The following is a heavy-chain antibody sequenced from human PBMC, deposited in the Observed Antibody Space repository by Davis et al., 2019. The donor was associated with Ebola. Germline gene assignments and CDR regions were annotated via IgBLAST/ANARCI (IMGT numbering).Heavy chain of an antibody. CDR3: TTEGIAVAGTKFDYYYGMDV. V-gene: IGHV3-15*01. Sequence: GESLKISCAASGFTFSKAWMSWVRQAPGKGLEWVGRIKSKTDGGATDYAAPVKGRFTISRDDSKNTLYLQMNSLKTEDTAVYYCTTEGIAVAGTKFDYYYGMDVWGKGTTVTVSS. D-gene: IGHD6-19*01. CDR2: IKSKTDGGAT. J-gene: IGHJ6*04. CDR1: GFTFSKAW.